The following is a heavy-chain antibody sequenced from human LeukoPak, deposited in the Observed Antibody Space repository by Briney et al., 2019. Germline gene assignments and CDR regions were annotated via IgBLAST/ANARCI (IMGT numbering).Heavy chain of an antibody. CDR3: ARQVVVPAAMYGMDV. V-gene: IGHV5-51*01. J-gene: IGHJ6*02. D-gene: IGHD2-2*01. CDR1: GYSFTSYW. CDR2: IYPGDSDT. Sequence: GASLQISCKGSGYSFTSYWIGWARQMPGKGLEWMGIIYPGDSDTRYSPSFQGQVTISADKSISTAYLQWSSLKASDTAMYYCARQVVVPAAMYGMDVWGQGTTVTVSS.